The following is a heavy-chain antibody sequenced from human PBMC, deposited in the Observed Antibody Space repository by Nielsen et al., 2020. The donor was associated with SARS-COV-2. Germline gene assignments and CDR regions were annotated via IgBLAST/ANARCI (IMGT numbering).Heavy chain of an antibody. CDR2: INSDGSST. D-gene: IGHD6-13*01. Sequence: GGSLRLSCAASGFTFSSYWTHWVRQAPGKGLVWVSRINSDGSSTSYADSVKGRFTISRDNAKNTLYLQMNSLRAEDTAVYYCARVRVREQLVDDDAFDIWGQGTMVTVSS. CDR1: GFTFSSYW. CDR3: ARVRVREQLVDDDAFDI. J-gene: IGHJ3*02. V-gene: IGHV3-74*01.